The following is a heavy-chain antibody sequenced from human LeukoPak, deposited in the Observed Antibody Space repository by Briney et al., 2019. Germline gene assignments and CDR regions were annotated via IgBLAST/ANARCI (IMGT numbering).Heavy chain of an antibody. V-gene: IGHV3-21*01. CDR3: ARDSVSSSCFDY. CDR2: ISSSSSYI. Sequence: PGGSMRLSCAASGFTFSSYSMNWVRQAPGKGLEWVSSISSSSSYIYYADSVKGRFTISRDNAKNSLYLQMNSLRAEDTAMYYCARDSVSSSCFDYWGQGTLVTVSS. D-gene: IGHD6-13*01. J-gene: IGHJ4*02. CDR1: GFTFSSYS.